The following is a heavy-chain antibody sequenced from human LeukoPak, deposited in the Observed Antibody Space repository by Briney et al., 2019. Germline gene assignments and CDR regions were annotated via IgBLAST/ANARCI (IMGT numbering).Heavy chain of an antibody. J-gene: IGHJ4*02. Sequence: PGGSLTLSCAASGFIFSSYSMSWVRQAPGKGLEWLSYISSSNHDIYYADSVKGRFTISRDNAKNSLFLQMNSLRDEDTAVYYCARGYYALGYFDYWGQGALVTVSS. CDR3: ARGYYALGYFDY. D-gene: IGHD3-22*01. CDR1: GFIFSSYS. V-gene: IGHV3-48*02. CDR2: ISSSNHDI.